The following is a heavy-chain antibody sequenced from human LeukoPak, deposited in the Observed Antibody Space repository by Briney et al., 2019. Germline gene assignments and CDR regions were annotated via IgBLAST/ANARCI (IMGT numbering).Heavy chain of an antibody. Sequence: GGSLRPSCAASGFTFSYYWMHWVRQAPGKGLVWVSHINSDGSSTSYADSVKGRFTISRDNAKNTLYLQMNSLRAEDTAVYYCARVRTNTYGFDYWGQGTLVTVSS. CDR1: GFTFSYYW. V-gene: IGHV3-74*01. CDR2: INSDGSST. D-gene: IGHD5-18*01. J-gene: IGHJ4*02. CDR3: ARVRTNTYGFDY.